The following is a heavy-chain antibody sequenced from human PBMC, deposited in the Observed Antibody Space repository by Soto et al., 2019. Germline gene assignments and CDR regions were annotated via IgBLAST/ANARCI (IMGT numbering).Heavy chain of an antibody. J-gene: IGHJ6*02. CDR1: GFTFSSYA. Sequence: QVQLVESGGGVVQPGRSLRLSCAASGFTFSSYAMHWVRQAPGKGLEWVAVISYDGSNKYYADSVKGRFTISRDNSKNTLYLQMNSLRAEDTAVYYCARDLLWELLVPYYYYGMDVGGQGTTVTVSS. D-gene: IGHD1-26*01. CDR3: ARDLLWELLVPYYYYGMDV. V-gene: IGHV3-30-3*01. CDR2: ISYDGSNK.